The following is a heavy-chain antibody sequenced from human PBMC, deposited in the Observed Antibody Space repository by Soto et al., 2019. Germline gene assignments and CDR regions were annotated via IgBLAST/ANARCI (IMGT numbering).Heavy chain of an antibody. CDR3: TRGVYSSAFVGLDY. CDR1: GDSVSTNSAS. V-gene: IGHV6-1*01. CDR2: TYYRSKWYT. D-gene: IGHD6-19*01. Sequence: PSQTLSLTCAISGDSVSTNSASWNWIRQSPSRGLEWLGRTYYRSKWYTDYAVSVKSRITINPDTSKNQFSLLLNSVTPEDTAVYYCTRGVYSSAFVGLDYWGQGTLVTVS. J-gene: IGHJ4*02.